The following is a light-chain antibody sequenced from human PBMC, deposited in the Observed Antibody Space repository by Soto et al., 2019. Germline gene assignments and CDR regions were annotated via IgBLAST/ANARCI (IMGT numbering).Light chain of an antibody. CDR1: QSIGNR. CDR3: QQYSTYSPCA. CDR2: DAS. V-gene: IGKV1-5*01. Sequence: DIQMTQSPSTLSASVGDRVTFTCRASQSIGNRLAWYQQKPGKAPKFLIYDASSLQSGVPSRFSGSGSGTEFTLPISSLQPDDVATYYCQQYSTYSPCAFGQGTKVEIK. J-gene: IGKJ1*01.